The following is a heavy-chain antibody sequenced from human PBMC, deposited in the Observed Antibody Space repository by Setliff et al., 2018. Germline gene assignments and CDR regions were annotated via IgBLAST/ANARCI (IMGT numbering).Heavy chain of an antibody. CDR3: ARASSGWYSAYYYYMDV. V-gene: IGHV4-59*12. Sequence: SETLSLTCTVSGGSISSYYWSWIRQPPGKGLEWIGYIYYSGSTNYNPSLKSRVTISVDTSKNQISLKLSSVTAADTAVYYCARASSGWYSAYYYYMDVWGKGTTVTVSS. CDR2: IYYSGST. CDR1: GGSISSYY. J-gene: IGHJ6*03. D-gene: IGHD6-19*01.